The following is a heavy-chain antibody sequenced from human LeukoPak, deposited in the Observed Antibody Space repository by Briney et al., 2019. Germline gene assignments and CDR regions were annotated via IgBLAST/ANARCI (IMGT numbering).Heavy chain of an antibody. D-gene: IGHD3-22*01. J-gene: IGHJ3*02. Sequence: GGSLRLSCAASGFTFSSYAMHWVRQAPGKGLEWVAVISYDGSNKYYADSVKGRFTISRDNSKNTLYLQMNSLRAEDTAVYYCARDLRVTMIVVVITTSYAFDICGQGTMVTVSS. CDR3: ARDLRVTMIVVVITTSYAFDI. CDR1: GFTFSSYA. CDR2: ISYDGSNK. V-gene: IGHV3-30-3*01.